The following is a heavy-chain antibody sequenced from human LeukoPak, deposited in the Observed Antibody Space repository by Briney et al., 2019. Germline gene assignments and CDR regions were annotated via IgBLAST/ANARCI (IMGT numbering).Heavy chain of an antibody. CDR3: ARGPNIAVAGTVDY. CDR2: ISSSGSYI. D-gene: IGHD6-19*01. CDR1: GFTFSSYA. V-gene: IGHV3-21*01. Sequence: KPGGSLRLSCAASGFTFSSYAMSWVRQAPGKGLEWVSSISSSGSYIYYADSVKGRFTISRDNAKNSLYLQMNSLRAEDTAVYYCARGPNIAVAGTVDYWGQGTLVTVSS. J-gene: IGHJ4*02.